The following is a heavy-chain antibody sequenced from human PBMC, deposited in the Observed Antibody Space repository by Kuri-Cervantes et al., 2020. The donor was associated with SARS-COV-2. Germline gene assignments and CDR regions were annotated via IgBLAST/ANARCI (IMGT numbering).Heavy chain of an antibody. Sequence: GGSLSLTCAASGFTVSSNYMSWVRQAPGKGLEWVSVIYSGGSTYYADSVKGRFTISRDNSKNTLYLQMNSLRAEDTAVYYCARDIKYQLLYPGWGMDVWGQGTTVTISS. D-gene: IGHD2-2*02. V-gene: IGHV3-53*01. CDR3: ARDIKYQLLYPGWGMDV. CDR1: GFTVSSNY. CDR2: IYSGGST. J-gene: IGHJ6*02.